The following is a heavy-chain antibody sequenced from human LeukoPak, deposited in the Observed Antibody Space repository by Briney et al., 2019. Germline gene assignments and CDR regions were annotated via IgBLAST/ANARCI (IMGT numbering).Heavy chain of an antibody. CDR2: ISSGSLHM. CDR1: GFFFSSYS. Sequence: GGSLRLSCTASGFFFSSYSVNWVRQAPGKGLEWVSSISSGSLHMYYADSVKGRFTISRDNAKSSLYLEMNSLRAEDTAVYYCYASGIYYNDYWGQGTLVTVSS. J-gene: IGHJ4*02. V-gene: IGHV3-21*01. D-gene: IGHD3-10*01. CDR3: YASGIYYNDY.